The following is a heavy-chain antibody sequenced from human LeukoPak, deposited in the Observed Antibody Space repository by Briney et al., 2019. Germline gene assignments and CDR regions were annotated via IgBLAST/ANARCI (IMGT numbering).Heavy chain of an antibody. V-gene: IGHV3-7*05. Sequence: GGSLRLSCAACGVTFSNYWMSWVRQAPGKGLEWVANIGQDGSEKYYVDSVKGRFTISRDNAKNSLYLQMNSLRAEDTAVYYCARDRSAYFDYWGQGTLVTVSS. CDR2: IGQDGSEK. CDR3: ARDRSAYFDY. J-gene: IGHJ4*02. CDR1: GVTFSNYW.